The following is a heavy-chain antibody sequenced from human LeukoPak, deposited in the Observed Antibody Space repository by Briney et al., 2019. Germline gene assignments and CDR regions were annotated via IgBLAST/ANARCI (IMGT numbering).Heavy chain of an antibody. CDR2: IRYDGGNT. CDR3: AKDEVVPSYYYTDV. V-gene: IGHV3-30*02. D-gene: IGHD2-2*01. Sequence: QSGGSLRLSCAASGFIFSNYAMQWVRQAPGMGLEWVAFIRYDGGNTYYADSVKGRFTISRDNSKDTMYLQMNSLNAEDTAVYYCAKDEVVPSYYYTDVWGRGTTVTISS. J-gene: IGHJ6*03. CDR1: GFIFSNYA.